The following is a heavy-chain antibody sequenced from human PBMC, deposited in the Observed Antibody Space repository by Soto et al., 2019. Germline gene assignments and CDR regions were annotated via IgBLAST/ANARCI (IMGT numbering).Heavy chain of an antibody. J-gene: IGHJ5*01. V-gene: IGHV4-4*02. CDR2: VHISGHS. Sequence: SETLSLTCTLSGGSVRAPDWWNWVRQSPDKGLECIAEVHISGHSNYNPSLRSRVSVSIDSSKNQFYLNLNSVTAADTAIYYCARVRQGCSANNCYFDPWGQGTQVTVSS. CDR3: ARVRQGCSANNCYFDP. D-gene: IGHD1-1*01. CDR1: GGSVRAPDW.